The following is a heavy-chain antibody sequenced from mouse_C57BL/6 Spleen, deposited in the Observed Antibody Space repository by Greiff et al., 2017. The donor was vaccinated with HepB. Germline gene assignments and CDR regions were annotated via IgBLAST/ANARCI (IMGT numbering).Heavy chain of an antibody. V-gene: IGHV14-2*01. CDR1: GFNIKDYY. D-gene: IGHD1-1*01. CDR3: ARGITTVVCQRGAMDY. CDR2: IDPEDGET. Sequence: EVQLQQSGAELVKPGASVKLSCTASGFNIKDYYMHWVKQRTEQGLEWIGRIDPEDGETKYASKFQGKATITADTSSNTAYLQLSSLTSEDTAVYYLARGITTVVCQRGAMDYWGQGTSVTVSS. J-gene: IGHJ4*01.